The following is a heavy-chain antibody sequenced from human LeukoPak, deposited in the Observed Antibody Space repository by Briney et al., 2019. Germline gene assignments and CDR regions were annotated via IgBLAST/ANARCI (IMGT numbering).Heavy chain of an antibody. CDR3: ARDSVEWYIFDY. V-gene: IGHV3-74*01. D-gene: IGHD3-3*01. CDR2: TNRDGSST. Sequence: SGRSLRLSCAASGFTFSSYWMHWVRQAPGKRPVWVARTNRDGSSTAYADSVKGRFTISKDNAKNTLYLLMNSLRAEDTAVYYCARDSVEWYIFDYWGQGTLVTVSS. CDR1: GFTFSSYW. J-gene: IGHJ4*02.